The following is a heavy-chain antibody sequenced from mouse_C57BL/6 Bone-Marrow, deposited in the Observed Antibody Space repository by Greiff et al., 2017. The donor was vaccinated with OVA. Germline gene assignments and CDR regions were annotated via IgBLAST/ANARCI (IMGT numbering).Heavy chain of an antibody. V-gene: IGHV1-26*01. CDR2: INPNNGGT. CDR3: AREGFDY. CDR1: GYTFTDYY. J-gene: IGHJ2*01. Sequence: VQLQQSGPELVKPGASVKISCKASGYTFTDYYMNWVKQSHGKSLEWIGDINPNNGGTSYNQKFKGKATLTVDKSSSTAYMELRSLTSEDSAVYYCAREGFDYWGQGTTRTVSS.